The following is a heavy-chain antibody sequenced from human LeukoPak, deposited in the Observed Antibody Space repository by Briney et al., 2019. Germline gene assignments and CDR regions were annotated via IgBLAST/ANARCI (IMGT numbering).Heavy chain of an antibody. J-gene: IGHJ6*02. D-gene: IGHD3-10*01. CDR3: ARDRVIVGYYYGMDV. Sequence: GASVKVSCKASGYTFTSYYMQWVRQAPGQGLEWMGMINPSGGSTSYAQKFQGRVTMTRDTSTSTVYMQLSSLRSEDTAVYYCARDRVIVGYYYGMDVWGQGTTVTVSS. CDR1: GYTFTSYY. CDR2: INPSGGST. V-gene: IGHV1-46*01.